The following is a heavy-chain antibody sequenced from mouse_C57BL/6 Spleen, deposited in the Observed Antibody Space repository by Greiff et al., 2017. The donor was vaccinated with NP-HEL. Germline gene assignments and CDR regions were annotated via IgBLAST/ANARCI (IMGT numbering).Heavy chain of an antibody. D-gene: IGHD1-1*01. CDR1: GFTFSSYA. Sequence: DVQLVESGGGLVKPGGSLKLSCAASGFTFSSYAMSWVRQTPEKRLEWVATISDGGSYTYYPDNVKGRFTISRDNAKNNLYLQMSHLKSEDTAMYYCARDIKEGYFDVWGTGTTVTVSS. J-gene: IGHJ1*03. CDR2: ISDGGSYT. CDR3: ARDIKEGYFDV. V-gene: IGHV5-4*01.